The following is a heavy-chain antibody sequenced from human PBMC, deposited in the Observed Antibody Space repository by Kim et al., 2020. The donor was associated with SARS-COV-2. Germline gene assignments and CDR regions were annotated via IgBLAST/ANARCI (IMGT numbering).Heavy chain of an antibody. V-gene: IGHV4-59*01. J-gene: IGHJ4*02. CDR3: ARVSRSPN. CDR2: SGST. Sequence: SGSTNYNPSLKSRVTISVDTAKNQFSLKLSSVTAADTAVYYCARVSRSPNWGQGTLVTVSS. D-gene: IGHD6-13*01.